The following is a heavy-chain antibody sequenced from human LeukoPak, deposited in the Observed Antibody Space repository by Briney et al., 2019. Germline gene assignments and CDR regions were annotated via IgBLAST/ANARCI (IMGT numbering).Heavy chain of an antibody. J-gene: IGHJ4*02. Sequence: SQTLSLTCTVSGGSISSYYGSWIRQPAGKGREWIGRIYTSGSANYNRSLRGGFTMSVDTSKSQFSLKLSSVTAADTAVYYCARDRYYYDSSGYYRLDYWGQGTLVTVSS. CDR2: IYTSGSA. D-gene: IGHD3-22*01. CDR1: GGSISSYY. CDR3: ARDRYYYDSSGYYRLDY. V-gene: IGHV4-4*07.